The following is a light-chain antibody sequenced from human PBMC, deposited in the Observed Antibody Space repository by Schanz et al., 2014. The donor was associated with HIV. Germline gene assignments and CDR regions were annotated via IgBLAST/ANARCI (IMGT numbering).Light chain of an antibody. J-gene: IGLJ2*01. V-gene: IGLV2-14*03. CDR3: TSYTSRGTVI. CDR2: GVD. Sequence: QSALTQPASVSGSPGQSISISCTGTSSDIGPYNCVSWYQQRPGKAPKLVISGVDYRPSGVSSRFSGSKSGSAASLTIFGLQTEDEALYFCTSYTSRGTVIFGGGTKLTVL. CDR1: SSDIGPYNC.